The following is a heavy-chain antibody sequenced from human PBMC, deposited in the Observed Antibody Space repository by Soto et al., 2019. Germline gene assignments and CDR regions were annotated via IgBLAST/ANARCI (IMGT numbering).Heavy chain of an antibody. V-gene: IGHV3-23*01. J-gene: IGHJ6*02. CDR2: ISGSGGST. CDR3: AKTIKAIVVVPAAKDYGMDV. CDR1: GFTFSSYA. D-gene: IGHD2-2*01. Sequence: LRLSCAASGFTFSSYAMSWVRQAPGKGLEWVSAISGSGGSTYYADSVKGRFTISRDNSKNTLYLQMNSLRAEDTAVYYCAKTIKAIVVVPAAKDYGMDVWGQGTTVTVSS.